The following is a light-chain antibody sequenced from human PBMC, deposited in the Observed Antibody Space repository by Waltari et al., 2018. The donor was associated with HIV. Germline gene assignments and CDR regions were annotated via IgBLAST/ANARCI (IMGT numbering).Light chain of an antibody. CDR1: QGISTS. J-gene: IGKJ4*01. V-gene: IGKV1-9*01. CDR3: QQLHTYPHS. CDR2: DAS. Sequence: DIKLTQSPSFLSASLKARVTITCRTRQGISTSLAWYQLRPGQVPELLIYDASVLQTGVPSRFSSSGSATRFTLTISSLQPDDFGVYYCQQLHTYPHSLGGGTKVE.